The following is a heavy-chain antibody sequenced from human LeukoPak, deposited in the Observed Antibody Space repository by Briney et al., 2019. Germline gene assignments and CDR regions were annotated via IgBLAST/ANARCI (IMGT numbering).Heavy chain of an antibody. CDR3: ARDDTVTYYAMDV. CDR1: GFTFSSYS. CDR2: ISRSGSTI. V-gene: IGHV3-48*04. J-gene: IGHJ6*02. D-gene: IGHD4-17*01. Sequence: PGGSLRLSCAASGFTFSSYSMNWVRQAPGKGLEWVSYISRSGSTIYYADSVKGRFTISRDNAKDSLYLQMNSLRAEDTAVYYCARDDTVTYYAMDVWGQGTTVTVSS.